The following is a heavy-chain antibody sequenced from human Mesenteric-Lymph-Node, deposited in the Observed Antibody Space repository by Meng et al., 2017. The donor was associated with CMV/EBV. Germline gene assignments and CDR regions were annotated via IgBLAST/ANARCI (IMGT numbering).Heavy chain of an antibody. Sequence: GESLKISCEVSGFTFSSYAMTWVRQAPGKGLEWVSAISTSGDSVYYADSVKGRFIVSRDNSKNTMYLQMNSPRAEDTAVYYCTRSYYSGFFDYWGQGTLVTVSS. J-gene: IGHJ4*02. D-gene: IGHD2-15*01. CDR1: GFTFSSYA. V-gene: IGHV3-23*01. CDR2: ISTSGDSV. CDR3: TRSYYSGFFDY.